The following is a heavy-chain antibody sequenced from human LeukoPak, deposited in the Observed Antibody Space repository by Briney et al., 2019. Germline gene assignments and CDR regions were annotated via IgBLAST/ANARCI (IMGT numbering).Heavy chain of an antibody. D-gene: IGHD3-10*01. J-gene: IGHJ4*02. V-gene: IGHV3-30*03. CDR1: GFSVSGTY. CDR3: ARDLGSYPRGEDYFDY. Sequence: SLRLSCAASGFSVSGTYMIWVRQAPGKGLEGVAVISYDGSNKYYADSVKGRFTISRDNSKNTLYLQMNSLRAEDTAVYYCARDLGSYPRGEDYFDYWGQGTLVTVSS. CDR2: ISYDGSNK.